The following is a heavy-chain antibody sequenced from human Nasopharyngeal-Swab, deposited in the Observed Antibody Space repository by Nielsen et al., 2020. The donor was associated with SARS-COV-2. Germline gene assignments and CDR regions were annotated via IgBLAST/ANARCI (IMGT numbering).Heavy chain of an antibody. CDR3: ARPQNYGYYGMDV. CDR2: IYPGDSDT. V-gene: IGHV5-51*01. Sequence: GESLKISCTGSGYSFTSYWIGWVRQMPGKGLEWMGIIYPGDSDTRYSPSFQGQVTISADKSISTAYLQWSSLKASDTAMYYCARPQNYGYYGMDVWGQGTTVTVSS. CDR1: GYSFTSYW. J-gene: IGHJ6*02.